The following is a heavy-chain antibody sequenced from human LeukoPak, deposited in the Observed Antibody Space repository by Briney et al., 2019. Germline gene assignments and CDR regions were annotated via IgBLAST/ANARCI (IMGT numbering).Heavy chain of an antibody. CDR2: IYYSGST. CDR3: ASRDISDYGGNDY. D-gene: IGHD4-23*01. J-gene: IGHJ4*02. CDR1: GGSISSGDYY. Sequence: SETLSPTCTVSGGSISSGDYYWSWIRQPPGKGLEWIGYIYYSGSTYYNPSLKSRVTISVDTSKNQFSLKLSSVTAADTAVYYCASRDISDYGGNDYWGQGTLVTVSS. V-gene: IGHV4-30-4*01.